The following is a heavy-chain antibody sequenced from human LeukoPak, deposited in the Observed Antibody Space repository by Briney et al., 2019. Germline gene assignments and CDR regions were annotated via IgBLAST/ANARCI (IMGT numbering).Heavy chain of an antibody. CDR2: INPSGDNT. CDR1: GYTFTNNY. V-gene: IGHV1-46*01. Sequence: GASVKVSCKASGYTFTNNYMHWVRQAPGQGLEWMGIINPSGDNTWYAQKFQGRVTMTRDMATSTDYMEVSSLKSEDTAVYYCARDNSQGDSAWWFDPWGQGTLATVSS. D-gene: IGHD1-26*01. CDR3: ARDNSQGDSAWWFDP. J-gene: IGHJ5*02.